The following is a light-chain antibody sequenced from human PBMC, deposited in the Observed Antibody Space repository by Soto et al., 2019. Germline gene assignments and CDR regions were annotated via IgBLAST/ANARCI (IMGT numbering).Light chain of an antibody. CDR3: QQYVGSGSPIT. Sequence: EIVLTQSPGTLSLSPGEGATLSCRASESLGNNYLAWYKQKPGQSPRLLFSGATSRASGFPDRFSGSGSGTDFTLTISRVEPEDFALYYCQQYVGSGSPITFGQGLRLEIK. V-gene: IGKV3-20*01. J-gene: IGKJ5*01. CDR2: GAT. CDR1: ESLGNNY.